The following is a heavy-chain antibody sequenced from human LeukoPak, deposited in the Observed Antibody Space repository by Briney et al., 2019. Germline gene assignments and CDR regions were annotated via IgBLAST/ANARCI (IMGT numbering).Heavy chain of an antibody. CDR1: GFTFSTYA. D-gene: IGHD6-13*01. CDR3: ARQAAGVVY. Sequence: GGSLRLSCAASGFTFSTYAMHWVRQAPGKGLEYVSGITRKGDSTYYADSVKGRFTISRDNSKNTLYLQMGGLRAEDRAVYYCARQAAGVVYWGQGTLVTVSS. J-gene: IGHJ4*02. V-gene: IGHV3-64*02. CDR2: ITRKGDST.